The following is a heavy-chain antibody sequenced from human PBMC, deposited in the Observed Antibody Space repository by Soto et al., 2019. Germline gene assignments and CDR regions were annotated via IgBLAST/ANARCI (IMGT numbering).Heavy chain of an antibody. CDR2: INHSGST. D-gene: IGHD3-10*01. V-gene: IGHV4-34*01. J-gene: IGHJ4*02. CDR1: GGSFSGYY. Sequence: SETLSLTCAVYGGSFSGYYWSWIRQPPGKGLEWIGEINHSGSTNYNPSLKSRVTISVDTSKNQFSLKLSSVTAADTAVYYCARVRRFGERSRYFDYWGQGTLVTVSS. CDR3: ARVRRFGERSRYFDY.